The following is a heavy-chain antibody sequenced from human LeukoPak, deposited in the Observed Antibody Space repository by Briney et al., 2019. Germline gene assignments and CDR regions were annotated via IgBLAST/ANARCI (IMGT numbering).Heavy chain of an antibody. CDR2: IYTSGST. CDR3: ASEGYCSSTSCFDY. Sequence: SETLSLTCTVSGGSIRSYYWSWIRQPAGKGLEWIGRIYTSGSTNYNPSLKSRVTISVDTSKNQFSLKLSSVTAADTAVYYCASEGYCSSTSCFDYWGQGTLVTVSS. J-gene: IGHJ4*02. V-gene: IGHV4-4*07. D-gene: IGHD2-2*01. CDR1: GGSIRSYY.